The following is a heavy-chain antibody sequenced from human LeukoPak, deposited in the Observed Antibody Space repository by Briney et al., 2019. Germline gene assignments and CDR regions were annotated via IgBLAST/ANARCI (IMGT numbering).Heavy chain of an antibody. CDR2: IIPILGIA. D-gene: IGHD3-22*01. CDR1: GGTXSSYA. CDR3: AREETYYDSSGYPTPFDY. V-gene: IGHV1-69*04. Sequence: SVKVSCKASGGTXSSYAISWVRQAPGQGLDWMGRIIPILGIANYAQKFQGRVTITADKSTSTAYMELSSLRSEDTAVYYCAREETYYDSSGYPTPFDYWGQGTLVTVSS. J-gene: IGHJ4*02.